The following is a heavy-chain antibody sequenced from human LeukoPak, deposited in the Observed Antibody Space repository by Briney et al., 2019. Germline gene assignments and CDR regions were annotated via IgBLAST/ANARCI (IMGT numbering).Heavy chain of an antibody. CDR2: IWSDGTNR. CDR1: GFIFNHYA. J-gene: IGHJ4*02. D-gene: IGHD4-11*01. V-gene: IGHV3-33*01. CDR3: VRDAQRGFDYSNSLQY. Sequence: VGSLRLSCEASGFIFNHYALHWVRQAPNKGLEWVAVIWSDGTNRYYADSVKGRFSIFRDDSQKRVFLQMNSLRAEDTAVYYCVRDAQRGFDYSNSLQYWGQGALVTVSS.